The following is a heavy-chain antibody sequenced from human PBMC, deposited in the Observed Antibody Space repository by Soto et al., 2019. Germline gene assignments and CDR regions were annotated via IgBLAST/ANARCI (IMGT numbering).Heavy chain of an antibody. Sequence: QSPRKGLEWVSYISSSSSTIYYADSVKARFTISRDNAKNSLYLQMNSLRADYTAVYDCARPTVVPVSEY. J-gene: IGHJ1*01. V-gene: IGHV3-48*01. CDR2: ISSSSSTI. D-gene: IGHD2-2*01. CDR3: ARPTVVPVSEY.